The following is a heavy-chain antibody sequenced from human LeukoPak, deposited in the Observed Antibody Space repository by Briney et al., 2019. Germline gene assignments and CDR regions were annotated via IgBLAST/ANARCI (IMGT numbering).Heavy chain of an antibody. V-gene: IGHV3-7*01. Sequence: GGSLRLSCAASGFTFSSYWMSWVRQAPGKGLEWVANIKQDGSEKYYVDSVKGRFTISRDNAKNSLYLQMNSLRAEDTAMYYCAFSRDFPLTAYPDYWGQGTLVTVSS. CDR2: IKQDGSEK. CDR1: GFTFSSYW. J-gene: IGHJ4*02. CDR3: AFSRDFPLTAYPDY. D-gene: IGHD3-9*01.